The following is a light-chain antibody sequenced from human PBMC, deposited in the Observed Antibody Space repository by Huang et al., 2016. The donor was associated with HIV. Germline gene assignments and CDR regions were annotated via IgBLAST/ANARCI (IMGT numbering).Light chain of an antibody. CDR1: QSVSSY. Sequence: EIVLTQSPATLSLSPGERATLSCRASQSVSSYLAWYQQTPGQAPRLLIYDASHRATGIPARLSGSWSGTDFTLTISSLEPEDFVVYYCQQSSTWPRALTFGGGTKVEIK. J-gene: IGKJ4*01. CDR3: QQSSTWPRALT. CDR2: DAS. V-gene: IGKV3-11*01.